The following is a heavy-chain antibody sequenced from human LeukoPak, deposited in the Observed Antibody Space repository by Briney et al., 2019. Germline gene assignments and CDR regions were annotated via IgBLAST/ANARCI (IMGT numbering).Heavy chain of an antibody. CDR1: GFTFSGHW. J-gene: IGHJ4*02. Sequence: GGSLRLSCAASGFTFSGHWMSWVRQAPGKGLEWVANINQGGSDNSYVASVKGRFTISRDNANNLLSLQMNSLRGEDTAVYYCTRDRSRAEDDWGQGTLVTVSS. D-gene: IGHD1-14*01. CDR3: TRDRSRAEDD. CDR2: INQGGSDN. V-gene: IGHV3-7*01.